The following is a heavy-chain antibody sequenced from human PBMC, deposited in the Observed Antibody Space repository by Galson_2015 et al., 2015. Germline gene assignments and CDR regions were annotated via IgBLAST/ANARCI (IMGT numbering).Heavy chain of an antibody. CDR3: ARGVIAARPGDAFDV. D-gene: IGHD6-6*01. CDR2: ISPYNGNA. Sequence: SVKVSCKASGYTFTNYAINWVRQAPGQGLEWMGWISPYNGNANYAQKLQGRVTMTTDASTSTAYMEVRSLRSDDTALYYCARGVIAARPGDAFDVWGQGTMVTVSS. V-gene: IGHV1-18*01. CDR1: GYTFTNYA. J-gene: IGHJ3*01.